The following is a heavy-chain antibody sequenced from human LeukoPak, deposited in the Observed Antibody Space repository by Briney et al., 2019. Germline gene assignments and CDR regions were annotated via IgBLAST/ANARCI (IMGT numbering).Heavy chain of an antibody. Sequence: GGSLRLSCAASGLTFSSSWMNWVRQAPGKGLEWVANINPDGSQKDYVDSVKGRFTISRDNAKNSVFLQMNSLRAEDTAVYYCARYSGSFPGWLDPWGQRTLVTVSS. CDR3: ARYSGSFPGWLDP. CDR2: INPDGSQK. J-gene: IGHJ5*02. V-gene: IGHV3-7*01. D-gene: IGHD1-26*01. CDR1: GLTFSSSW.